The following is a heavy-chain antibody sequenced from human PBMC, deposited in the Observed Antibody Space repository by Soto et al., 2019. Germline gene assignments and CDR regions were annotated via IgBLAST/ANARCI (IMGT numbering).Heavy chain of an antibody. CDR1: GYTFTNYA. V-gene: IGHV1-3*01. D-gene: IGHD3-22*01. J-gene: IGHJ4*02. CDR3: ARSSGYSNLAY. CDR2: INAGNGNT. Sequence: QVQLVQSGAEVKKPGASVKVSCKASGYTFTNYAMHWVRQAPGQRLEWMGWINAGNGNTKNSQQFQGRVTITRDTTASTAYMGLSSLRSEETDVYYCARSSGYSNLAYWGQGTQVTVSS.